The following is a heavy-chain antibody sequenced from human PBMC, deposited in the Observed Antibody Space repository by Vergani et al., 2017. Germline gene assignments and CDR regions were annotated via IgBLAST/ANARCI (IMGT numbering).Heavy chain of an antibody. J-gene: IGHJ6*02. V-gene: IGHV1-2*02. D-gene: IGHD6-13*01. CDR1: GYTFTGYY. CDR2: INPNIGGT. CDR3: ARDRVAADWGMDV. Sequence: QVQLVQSGAEVKKPGASVKVSCKASGYTFTGYYMHWVRQAPGQGLGWMGWINPNIGGTNYAQKFQGMVTMTRDTSISTAYMELIRLRSDDTVVYYCARDRVAADWGMDVWGQGTTVTVSS.